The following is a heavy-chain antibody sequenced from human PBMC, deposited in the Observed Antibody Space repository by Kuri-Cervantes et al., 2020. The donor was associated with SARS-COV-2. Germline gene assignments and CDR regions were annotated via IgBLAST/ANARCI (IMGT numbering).Heavy chain of an antibody. J-gene: IGHJ4*02. CDR2: IYYSGST. D-gene: IGHD4-17*01. CDR3: ARLRVDYGDYSRQYYFDY. CDR1: GGSISSSSYY. Sequence: ESLKISCTVSGGSISSSSYYWGWIRQPPGKGLEWIGSIYYSGSTYYNPSLKSRVTISVDTSKNQFSLKLSSVTAADTAVYYCARLRVDYGDYSRQYYFDYWGQGTLVTDSS. V-gene: IGHV4-39*01.